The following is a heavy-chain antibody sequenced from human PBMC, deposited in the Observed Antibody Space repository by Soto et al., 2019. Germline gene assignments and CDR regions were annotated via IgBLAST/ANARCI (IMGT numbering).Heavy chain of an antibody. CDR2: ISSSSSYI. V-gene: IGHV3-21*01. CDR3: ARDRRYRPEENMDV. Sequence: EVQLVESGGGLVKPGGSLRLSCAASGFTFSSYSMNWVRQAPGKGLEWVSSISSSSSYIYYADSVKGRFTISRDNAKNSLYLQMNSLRAEDTAVYYCARDRRYRPEENMDVWGKGTTVTVSS. CDR1: GFTFSSYS. J-gene: IGHJ6*03. D-gene: IGHD3-16*02.